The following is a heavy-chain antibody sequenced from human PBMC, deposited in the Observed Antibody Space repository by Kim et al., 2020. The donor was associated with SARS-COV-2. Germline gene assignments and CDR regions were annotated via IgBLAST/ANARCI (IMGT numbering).Heavy chain of an antibody. J-gene: IGHJ5*02. D-gene: IGHD1-26*01. CDR3: ARDRNIVGASNWFDP. Sequence: DSVTGRFTISRDNAKNSLYLQMNSLRAEDTAVYYCARDRNIVGASNWFDPWGQGTLVTVSS. V-gene: IGHV3-11*06.